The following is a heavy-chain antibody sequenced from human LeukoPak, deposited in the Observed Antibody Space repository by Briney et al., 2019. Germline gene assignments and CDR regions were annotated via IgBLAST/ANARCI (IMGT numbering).Heavy chain of an antibody. CDR3: AVNFWSGYYPYYYGMDV. CDR1: GYTFTSCG. V-gene: IGHV1-18*01. D-gene: IGHD3-3*01. CDR2: ISAYNGNT. Sequence: ASVNVSCKASGYTFTSCGISWVRQAPGQGLEWMGWISAYNGNTNYAQKLQGRVTMTTDTSTSTAYMELRSLRSDDTAVYYCAVNFWSGYYPYYYGMDVWGQGTTVTVSS. J-gene: IGHJ6*02.